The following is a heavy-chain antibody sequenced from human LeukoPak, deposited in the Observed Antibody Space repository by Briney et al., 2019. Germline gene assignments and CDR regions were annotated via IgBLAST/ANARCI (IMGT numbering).Heavy chain of an antibody. D-gene: IGHD1-7*01. CDR3: TTRTTTTIY. CDR1: GVTFSSHA. Sequence: GGSLRLSCAVSGVTFSSHAMTWVRQAPGKGLEWVGRIASNTDGGTTDYAAPVKGRFTISRDDSKNALYLQMNSLKTEDTALYYCTTRTTTTIYWGQGTLVTVSS. J-gene: IGHJ4*02. V-gene: IGHV3-15*04. CDR2: IASNTDGGTT.